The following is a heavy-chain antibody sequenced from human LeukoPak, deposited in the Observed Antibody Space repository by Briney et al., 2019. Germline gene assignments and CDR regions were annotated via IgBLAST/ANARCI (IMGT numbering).Heavy chain of an antibody. V-gene: IGHV3-48*04. D-gene: IGHD6-13*01. J-gene: IGHJ6*02. CDR3: ARDPYSSSWSYGMDV. Sequence: PGGSLRLSCAASGFPFSSYDMNWVRQAPGKGLEWLSYINSDRGNIYYADSVKGRFTISRDNAQTSLYLQMSSLRAEDTAVDYCARDPYSSSWSYGMDVWGQGTTVTVSS. CDR1: GFPFSSYD. CDR2: INSDRGNI.